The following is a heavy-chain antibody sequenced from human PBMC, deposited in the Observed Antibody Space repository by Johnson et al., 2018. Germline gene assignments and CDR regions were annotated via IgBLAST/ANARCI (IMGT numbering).Heavy chain of an antibody. V-gene: IGHV3-21*01. CDR1: GFTVSSNY. CDR3: ARGSGIQLRLSSYYYYYMDV. CDR2: ISSSSSYI. D-gene: IGHD5-18*01. J-gene: IGHJ6*03. Sequence: VQLVESGGGLIQPGGSLRLSCAASGFTVSSNYMSWVRQAPGKGLEWVSSISSSSSYIYYADSVKGRFTISRDNAKNSLYLQMNSLRAEDTAVYYCARGSGIQLRLSSYYYYYMDVWGKGTTVTVSS.